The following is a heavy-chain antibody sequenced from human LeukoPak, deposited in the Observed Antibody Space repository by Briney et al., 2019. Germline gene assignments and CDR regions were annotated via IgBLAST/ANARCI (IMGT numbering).Heavy chain of an antibody. J-gene: IGHJ4*02. CDR2: INPNNGGT. Sequence: ASVKVSCKASEYTFTGYYMHWVRQAPGQGLEWMGRINPNNGGTNYAQKFQGRVTMTGDTSISTAYMELSSLSSDDTAVYYCTRESGSYHGNDFWGQGTLVTVSS. CDR3: TRESGSYHGNDF. CDR1: EYTFTGYY. D-gene: IGHD1-26*01. V-gene: IGHV1-2*06.